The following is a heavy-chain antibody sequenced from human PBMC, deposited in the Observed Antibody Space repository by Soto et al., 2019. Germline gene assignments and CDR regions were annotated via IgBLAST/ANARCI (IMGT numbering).Heavy chain of an antibody. CDR1: GGSISSSNW. Sequence: SETLSLTCAVSGGSISSSNWWSWVRQPPGKGLEWIGEIYHSGSTNSNLSLKSRVTISVDKSKNQFSLKLSSVTAADTAVYYCARAGETAVPDAFDIWGQGTMVTVSS. CDR3: ARAGETAVPDAFDI. CDR2: IYHSGST. V-gene: IGHV4-4*02. J-gene: IGHJ3*02. D-gene: IGHD5-18*01.